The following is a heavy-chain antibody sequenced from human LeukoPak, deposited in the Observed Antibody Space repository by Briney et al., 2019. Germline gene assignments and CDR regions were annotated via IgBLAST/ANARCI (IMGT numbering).Heavy chain of an antibody. D-gene: IGHD5-24*01. CDR3: ASSWVITMATITFDY. J-gene: IGHJ4*02. V-gene: IGHV4-38-2*01. Sequence: PSETLSLTCAVSGYSISSGYYWGWIRQPPGKGLEWIGSIYHSGSTYYNPSLKSRVTISVDTSKNQFSLKLSSVTAADTAVYYCASSWVITMATITFDYWGQGTLVTVSS. CDR2: IYHSGST. CDR1: GYSISSGYY.